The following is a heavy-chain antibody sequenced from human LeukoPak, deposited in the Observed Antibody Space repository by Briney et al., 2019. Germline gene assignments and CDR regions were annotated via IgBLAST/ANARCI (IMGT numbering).Heavy chain of an antibody. J-gene: IGHJ4*02. Sequence: SQTLSLTCTVSGGSISSGGYSWSWIRQHPGKGLEWIGYIYYSGSTYYNPSLKSRLTISVDTSKNQFSLNLSSVTAADTAVYYCARSQLQFDYWGQGTLVTVSS. V-gene: IGHV4-31*03. CDR3: ARSQLQFDY. D-gene: IGHD6-19*01. CDR1: GGSISSGGYS. CDR2: IYYSGST.